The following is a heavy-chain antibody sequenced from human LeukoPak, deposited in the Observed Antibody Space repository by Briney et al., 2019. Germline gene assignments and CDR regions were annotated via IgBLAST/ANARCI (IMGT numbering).Heavy chain of an antibody. J-gene: IGHJ4*02. D-gene: IGHD6-19*01. CDR2: IKSKTDGGTT. V-gene: IGHV3-15*01. CDR3: TRLTETVAGSDY. Sequence: GGSLRLSCAASGFTFSNAWMSWVRQAPGKGLEWVGRIKSKTDGGTTDYSAPVKGRFTISRDDSKNTLYLQMNSLKTEDTAVYYCTRLTETVAGSDYWGQGTLVTVSS. CDR1: GFTFSNAW.